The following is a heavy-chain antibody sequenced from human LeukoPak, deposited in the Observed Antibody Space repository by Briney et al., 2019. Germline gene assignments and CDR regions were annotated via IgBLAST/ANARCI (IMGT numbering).Heavy chain of an antibody. CDR1: GFTFRAYW. CDR2: INQVGSEK. CDR3: AILRYTYGKTLDY. V-gene: IGHV3-7*01. D-gene: IGHD5-18*01. J-gene: IGHJ4*02. Sequence: HPGESLRLFCAASGFTFRAYWMSWLRQAPGKGLEWVANINQVGSEKDYVASVKGRSTISRDKARNSLYLQMNTLRAEHTAINFCAILRYTYGKTLDYWGQGALVTVSS.